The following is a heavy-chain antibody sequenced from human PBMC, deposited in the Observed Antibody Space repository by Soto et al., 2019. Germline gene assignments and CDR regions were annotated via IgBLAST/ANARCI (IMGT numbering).Heavy chain of an antibody. Sequence: QVQLVQSGAEVKKPGDSVKVSCKASGYTFTSYGISWVRQAPGPGLERMGWINAYNGNTNYSQKLQGTGSMTKDTSASTAYMALRSLGSYDTAVYSSARVLPPCDPWGLGTLFPVSS. CDR1: GYTFTSYG. V-gene: IGHV1-18*01. J-gene: IGHJ5*02. CDR2: INAYNGNT. CDR3: ARVLPPCDP.